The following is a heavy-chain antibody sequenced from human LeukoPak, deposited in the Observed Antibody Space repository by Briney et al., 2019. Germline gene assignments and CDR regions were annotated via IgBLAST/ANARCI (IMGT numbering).Heavy chain of an antibody. D-gene: IGHD6-19*01. Sequence: SETLSLTCTVSGGSISSYYWSWIRQPAGKGLEWIGRIFHSGSTNYNPSLNSRVTMSEDTSKNQFSLKLSSVTAADTAVYYCARSRIVLADSLDPWGQGTLVTVSS. V-gene: IGHV4-4*07. CDR1: GGSISSYY. CDR3: ARSRIVLADSLDP. J-gene: IGHJ5*02. CDR2: IFHSGST.